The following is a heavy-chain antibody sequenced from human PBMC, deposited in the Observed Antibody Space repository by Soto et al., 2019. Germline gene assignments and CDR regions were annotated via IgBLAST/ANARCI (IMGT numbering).Heavy chain of an antibody. D-gene: IGHD2-21*02. V-gene: IGHV3-74*01. CDR1: GFNFSNHW. CDR2: ITSDGKSK. J-gene: IGHJ5*02. CDR3: ARESGDWPLNWFDP. Sequence: SGGSLRLSCAASGFNFSNHWMHWVLQRPAEGLVWVSRITSDGKSKAYAESVKGRFAISRANAKNTLYLQMNGLTAEDTAVYYCARESGDWPLNWFDPWGQGTLVTVSS.